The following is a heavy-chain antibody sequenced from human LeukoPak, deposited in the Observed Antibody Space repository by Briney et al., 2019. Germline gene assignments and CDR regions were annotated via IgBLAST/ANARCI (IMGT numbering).Heavy chain of an antibody. J-gene: IGHJ5*02. D-gene: IGHD3-3*01. CDR1: GGTFSSCA. CDR2: IIPIFGTA. V-gene: IGHV1-69*13. Sequence: SVKVSCKASGGTFSSCAISWVRQAPGQGLEWMGGIIPIFGTANYAQKFQGRVTITADESTSTAYMELSSLRSEDTAVYYCAREGSEIFGVVEVLNWFDPWGQGTLVTVSS. CDR3: AREGSEIFGVVEVLNWFDP.